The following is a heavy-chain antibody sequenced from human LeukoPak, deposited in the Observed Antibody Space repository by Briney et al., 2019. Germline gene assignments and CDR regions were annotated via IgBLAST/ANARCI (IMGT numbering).Heavy chain of an antibody. D-gene: IGHD5-12*01. CDR3: ARGRGWLEDY. J-gene: IGHJ4*02. V-gene: IGHV3-7*03. Sequence: GGSLRLSRAASGFTFSNCLMNWVGQAPRSGLQGVTRIKQDASEKNYVDSVKGRFTISRDDAKNSLFLQMNSLRADDTAVYYCARGRGWLEDYWGQGTLVTVSS. CDR1: GFTFSNCL. CDR2: IKQDASEK.